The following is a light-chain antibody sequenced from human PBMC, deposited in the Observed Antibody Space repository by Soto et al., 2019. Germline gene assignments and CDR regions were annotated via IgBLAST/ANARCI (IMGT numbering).Light chain of an antibody. V-gene: IGKV1-33*01. Sequence: EIQLPQSPSSLSASVGDRVTITCQASQGNNNYLNWYQQKSGKPPELLLYDAYNLEAGVPSKFRGSVSTTDYILSISRRHPDDVAAYYCQHHESLPPRFCPGTAVDTK. CDR2: DAY. CDR3: QHHESLPPR. CDR1: QGNNNY. J-gene: IGKJ3*01.